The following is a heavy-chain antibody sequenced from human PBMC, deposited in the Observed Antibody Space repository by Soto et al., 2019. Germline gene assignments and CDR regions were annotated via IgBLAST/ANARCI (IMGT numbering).Heavy chain of an antibody. Sequence: ASVKVSCKASGYTFSDYYMHWVRQAPGQGLEWMGWINPKRGDTSYAQKFQGWVTMTRDTSISTGYMELSRLRSDDTAVYYCARVKDADYRNWFDPWGQGTQVTVSS. J-gene: IGHJ5*02. V-gene: IGHV1-2*04. CDR2: INPKRGDT. D-gene: IGHD4-17*01. CDR3: ARVKDADYRNWFDP. CDR1: GYTFSDYY.